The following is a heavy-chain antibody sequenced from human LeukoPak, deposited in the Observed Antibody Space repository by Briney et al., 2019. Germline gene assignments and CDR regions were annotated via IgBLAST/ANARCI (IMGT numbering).Heavy chain of an antibody. V-gene: IGHV3-66*01. J-gene: IGHJ3*02. CDR1: GFTFSTAW. CDR3: ARDGTCGGACKGAFDI. CDR2: IYSGGGT. Sequence: RSGGSLRLSCAASGFTFSTAWMHWVRQAPGKGLEWVSVIYSGGGTYYADSLKGRFTISRDNSKNTLYLQMNNLRAEDTAVYYCARDGTCGGACKGAFDIWGQGTMVTVSS. D-gene: IGHD2-21*02.